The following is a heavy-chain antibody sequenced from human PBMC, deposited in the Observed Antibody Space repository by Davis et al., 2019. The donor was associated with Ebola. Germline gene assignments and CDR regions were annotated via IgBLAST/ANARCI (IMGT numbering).Heavy chain of an antibody. CDR1: GFTFSDYA. CDR2: IKQDGSEK. CDR3: ARGWRYPGA. Sequence: SCSSSGFTFSDYAMTWVRQAPGRGLEWVANIKQDGSEKYYVDSVKGRFTISRDNTKNSLYLQMNNLRAEDTALYYRARGWRYPGAWGQGTLVTVSS. J-gene: IGHJ5*02. V-gene: IGHV3-7*01. D-gene: IGHD2-2*02.